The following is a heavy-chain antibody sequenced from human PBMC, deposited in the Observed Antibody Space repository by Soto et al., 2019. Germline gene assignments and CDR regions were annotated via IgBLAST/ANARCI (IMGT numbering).Heavy chain of an antibody. J-gene: IGHJ4*02. CDR2: ISSSSSTI. CDR3: ATEAADPDAYYFDY. Sequence: EVQLVESGGGLVQPGGSLRLSCAASGFTFSSYSMNWVRQAPGKGLEWVSYISSSSSTIYYADSVKGRFTISRDNAKNSRYLQMNSLIDEDTAVYYCATEAADPDAYYFDYWGQGTLVTVSS. V-gene: IGHV3-48*02. D-gene: IGHD6-13*01. CDR1: GFTFSSYS.